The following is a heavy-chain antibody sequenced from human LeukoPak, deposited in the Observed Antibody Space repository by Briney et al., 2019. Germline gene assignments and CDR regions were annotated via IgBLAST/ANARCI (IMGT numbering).Heavy chain of an antibody. CDR3: AKLGSPRAY. Sequence: SETLSLTCTVSGGSIGTYYWSWIRQPPGKGLEWIGHIYYFEKTDYKPSLESRVTISVDAAKNHFSLKLRSVTPLDTAVYYCAKLGSPRAYWGQGILVTVSS. D-gene: IGHD7-27*01. CDR1: GGSIGTYY. V-gene: IGHV4-59*01. J-gene: IGHJ4*02. CDR2: IYYFEKT.